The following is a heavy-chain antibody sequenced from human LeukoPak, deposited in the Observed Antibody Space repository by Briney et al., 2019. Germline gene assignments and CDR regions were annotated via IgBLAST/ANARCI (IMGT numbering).Heavy chain of an antibody. CDR3: ASGKNYDFWSGYWLDY. J-gene: IGHJ4*02. CDR2: IYYSGST. D-gene: IGHD3-3*01. CDR1: GGSISSSSYY. V-gene: IGHV4-31*03. Sequence: PSETLSLTCTVSGGSISSSSYYWGWIRQPPGKGLEWIGYIYYSGSTYYNPSLKSRVTISVDTSKNQFSLKLSSVTAADTAVYYCASGKNYDFWSGYWLDYWGQGTLVTASS.